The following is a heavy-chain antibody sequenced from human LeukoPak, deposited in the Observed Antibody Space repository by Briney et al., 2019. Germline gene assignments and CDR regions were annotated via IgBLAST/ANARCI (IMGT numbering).Heavy chain of an antibody. CDR3: VRLTAAGRRTDFDY. D-gene: IGHD6-13*01. J-gene: IGHJ4*02. CDR2: IRYDGSNK. Sequence: GGSLRLSCAASGFTFSSYGMYWVRQAPGKGLEWVAFIRYDGSNKYYADSVKGRFTISRDNSKNTLYLQMNSLRTEDTAVYYCVRLTAAGRRTDFDYWGQGTLVTVSS. V-gene: IGHV3-30*02. CDR1: GFTFSSYG.